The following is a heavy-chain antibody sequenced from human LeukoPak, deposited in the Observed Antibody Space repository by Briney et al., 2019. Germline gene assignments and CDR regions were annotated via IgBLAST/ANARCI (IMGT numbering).Heavy chain of an antibody. J-gene: IGHJ5*02. Sequence: SETLSLTCTVSGGSISSYYWSWIRQPPGKGLEWIGYIYYSGSTNYNPSLKSRVTISVDTSKNQFSLKLSSVTAADTAVYYCARAHPHRRNWFDPWGQGTLVTVSS. V-gene: IGHV4-59*01. CDR2: IYYSGST. CDR3: ARAHPHRRNWFDP. CDR1: GGSISSYY.